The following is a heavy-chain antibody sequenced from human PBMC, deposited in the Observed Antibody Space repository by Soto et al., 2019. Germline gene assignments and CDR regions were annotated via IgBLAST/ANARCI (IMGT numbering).Heavy chain of an antibody. CDR3: ARGRNGIDV. CDR1: GDTFTNYD. CDR2: MNPNSGNT. Sequence: QVQLLQSGAEVKKPGASVKVSCKASGDTFTNYDIKWVRQATGQGLEWMGWMNPNSGNTGYAQKFQGGVTMTRHNSISPAYMELSSLRSEDSAVYYCARGRNGIDVCGQGTTVTVSS. V-gene: IGHV1-8*01. J-gene: IGHJ6*02.